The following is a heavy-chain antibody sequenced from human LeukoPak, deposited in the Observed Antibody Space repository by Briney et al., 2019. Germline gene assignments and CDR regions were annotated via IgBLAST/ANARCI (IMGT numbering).Heavy chain of an antibody. CDR2: IYPGDSEA. J-gene: IGHJ3*02. V-gene: IGHV5-51*01. D-gene: IGHD1-1*01. CDR1: GYSFTNYW. Sequence: GESLKISCKGSGYSFTNYWIGWVRQMPGKGLEWMGIIYPGDSEARYSASFQGQVTISADKSISTAYLQWSSLKASDTAMYYCARHERVRAFDIWGQGTVVTVSS. CDR3: ARHERVRAFDI.